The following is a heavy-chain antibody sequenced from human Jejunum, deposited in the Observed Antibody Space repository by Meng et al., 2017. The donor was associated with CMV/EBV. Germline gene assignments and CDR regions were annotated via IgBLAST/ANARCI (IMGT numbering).Heavy chain of an antibody. V-gene: IGHV3-11*04. CDR3: TRGGWRYSFGSFDY. Sequence: RFTFSDYYMSWIRQAPGKGLEWVSYISSSGRIIYFADSVKDRFTISRDNAKNSLYLQMNNLTVEDTAMYYCTRGGWRYSFGSFDYWGQGALVTVSS. CDR2: ISSSGRII. D-gene: IGHD5-18*01. CDR1: RFTFSDYY. J-gene: IGHJ4*02.